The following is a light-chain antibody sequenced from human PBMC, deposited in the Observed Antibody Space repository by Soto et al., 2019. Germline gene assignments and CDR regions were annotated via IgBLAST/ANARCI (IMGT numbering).Light chain of an antibody. V-gene: IGKV3-15*01. J-gene: IGKJ5*01. CDR1: QSVSSN. Sequence: TQSPGTLSLSPGERATLSCRASQSVSSNLAWYQQKPGQAPRLLIYGASTRATGITARFSGSGSGTEFTLTISSLQSEDFAVYYCQQYNNWPPITFGQATRLEIK. CDR3: QQYNNWPPIT. CDR2: GAS.